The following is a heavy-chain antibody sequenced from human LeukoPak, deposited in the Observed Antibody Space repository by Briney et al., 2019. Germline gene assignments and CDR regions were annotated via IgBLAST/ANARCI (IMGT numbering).Heavy chain of an antibody. D-gene: IGHD1-26*01. J-gene: IGHJ4*02. V-gene: IGHV1-69*04. CDR1: GGTFSSYA. CDR2: IIPILGIA. CDR3: AREGFIVGATKAYYFDY. Sequence: GSSVKVSCKASGGTFSSYAISWVRQAPGQGLEWMGRIIPILGIANYAQKFQGRVTITADKSTSTAYMELSSLRSEDTAVYYCAREGFIVGATKAYYFDYWGQGTLVTVSS.